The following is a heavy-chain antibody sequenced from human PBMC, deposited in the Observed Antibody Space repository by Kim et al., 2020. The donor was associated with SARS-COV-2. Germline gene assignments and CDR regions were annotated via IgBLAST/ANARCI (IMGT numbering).Heavy chain of an antibody. J-gene: IGHJ4*02. CDR3: ARRQFKSGWYYFEY. Sequence: YADSVKGRFTIARDNAKNTLYLQMNSLRAEDTAVYYCARRQFKSGWYYFEYWGQGTLVTVSS. D-gene: IGHD6-19*01. V-gene: IGHV3-74*01.